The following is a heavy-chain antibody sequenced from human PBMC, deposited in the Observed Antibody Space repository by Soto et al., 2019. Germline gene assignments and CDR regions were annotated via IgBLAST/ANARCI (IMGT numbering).Heavy chain of an antibody. J-gene: IGHJ6*02. CDR3: ARDGPQWLVAYYYDGMDV. Sequence: QVQLVQSGAEVKKPGASVKVSCKASGYTLTSYGISWVRQAPGQGREWMGWISAYNGNTNYAQKLQGRVTMTTDTSTSTAYRELRRLRSDDTAVYYCARDGPQWLVAYYYDGMDVWGQGTTVTVSS. D-gene: IGHD6-19*01. CDR2: ISAYNGNT. CDR1: GYTLTSYG. V-gene: IGHV1-18*01.